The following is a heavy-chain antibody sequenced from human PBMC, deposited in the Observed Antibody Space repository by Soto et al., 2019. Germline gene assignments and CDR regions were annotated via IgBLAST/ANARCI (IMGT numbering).Heavy chain of an antibody. CDR1: GFTFSSYA. D-gene: IGHD3-22*01. Sequence: QVQLVESGGGVVQPGRSLRLSCAASGFTFSSYAMHWVRQAPGKGLEWVAVISYDGSNKYYAESVKGRFTISRDNSKNTLYLQMTSLRAEDTAVYYCARDYYTYYYDSSGSPRVDYWGQGPLVTVSS. J-gene: IGHJ4*02. CDR3: ARDYYTYYYDSSGSPRVDY. CDR2: ISYDGSNK. V-gene: IGHV3-30-3*01.